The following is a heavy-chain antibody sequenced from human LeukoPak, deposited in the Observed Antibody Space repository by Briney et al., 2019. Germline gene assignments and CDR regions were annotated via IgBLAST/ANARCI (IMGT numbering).Heavy chain of an antibody. Sequence: SETLSLTCTVSGGSISTSNYYWGWIRQPPGKGLEWIGNIFYSGSTYYNPSLKSRVTISVDTSKKQLSLRLSSVTAADTAVYYCAKEAPTDYAFDIWGQGTMVTVS. CDR1: GGSISTSNYY. V-gene: IGHV4-39*07. D-gene: IGHD3/OR15-3a*01. CDR3: AKEAPTDYAFDI. CDR2: IFYSGST. J-gene: IGHJ3*02.